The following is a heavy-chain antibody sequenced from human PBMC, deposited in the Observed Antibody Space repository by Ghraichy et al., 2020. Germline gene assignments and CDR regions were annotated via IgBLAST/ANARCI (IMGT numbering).Heavy chain of an antibody. J-gene: IGHJ5*02. CDR1: GFTFSTYA. D-gene: IGHD5-18*01. V-gene: IGHV3-23*01. CDR3: AKDWIQLWS. CDR2: ISSNGGST. Sequence: GGSLRLSCAASGFTFSTYAMTWVRQAPGKGLEWVSDISSNGGSTYYADSVKGRFTISRDNSKNTLYLQMNSLRAEDTAVYFCAKDWIQLWSWGQGTLVTVSS.